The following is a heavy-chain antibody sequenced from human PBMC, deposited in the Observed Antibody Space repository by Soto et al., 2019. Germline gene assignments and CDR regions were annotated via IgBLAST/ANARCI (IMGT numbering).Heavy chain of an antibody. D-gene: IGHD1-26*01. Sequence: QVLLVDSGGGVVQPGRSLRLSCAASGFTFSSHGMHWVRQAPGKGLEWVAVISSDGTNKYYAESVKGRFTISRDNSKNTLYLQMNSLRAEDTAVYYCASRVPHGTYGAPYFQHWGQGTLVTVS. V-gene: IGHV3-30*03. CDR3: ASRVPHGTYGAPYFQH. CDR1: GFTFSSHG. J-gene: IGHJ1*01. CDR2: ISSDGTNK.